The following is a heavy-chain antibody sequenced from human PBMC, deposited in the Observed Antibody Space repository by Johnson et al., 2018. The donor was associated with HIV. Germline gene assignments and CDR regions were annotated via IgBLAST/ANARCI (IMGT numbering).Heavy chain of an antibody. Sequence: VQLEESGGGLVKPGGSLRLSCAASGFTFSNAWMSWVRQAPGKGLEWIGRIKSKTDGGTADYPAPMKGRFTIARDDSKNTLYLQMNTLKTEDTAVYYCTTLSLITMIVVVIDAFDIWGQGTMVTVSS. V-gene: IGHV3-15*01. CDR3: TTLSLITMIVVVIDAFDI. D-gene: IGHD3-22*01. CDR1: GFTFSNAW. CDR2: IKSKTDGGTA. J-gene: IGHJ3*02.